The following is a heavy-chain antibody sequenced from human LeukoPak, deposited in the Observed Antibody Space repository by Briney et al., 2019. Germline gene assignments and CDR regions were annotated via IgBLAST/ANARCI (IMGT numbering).Heavy chain of an antibody. V-gene: IGHV3-20*04. CDR2: INWNGGST. Sequence: GGSLRLSCAASGFTFDDYGMSWVRQAPGKGLEWVSGINWNGGSTGYADSVKGRFTISRDNAKNSLYLQMNSLRAEDTALYYCARAGHYYDSSGHRFDPWGQGTLVTVSS. CDR3: ARAGHYYDSSGHRFDP. D-gene: IGHD3-22*01. J-gene: IGHJ5*02. CDR1: GFTFDDYG.